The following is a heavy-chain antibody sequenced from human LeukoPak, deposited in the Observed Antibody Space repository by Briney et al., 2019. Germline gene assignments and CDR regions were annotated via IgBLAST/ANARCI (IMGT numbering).Heavy chain of an antibody. CDR3: ARARRGDFWSSYYYYYMDV. Sequence: SETLSLTCAVYGGSFSGYYWSWIRQPPGKGLEWIGEINHSGRTNYNPSLKSRVTISVDTPKNQFSLKLSSVTAADTAVYYCARARRGDFWSSYYYYYMDVWGKGTTVTVSS. J-gene: IGHJ6*03. CDR2: INHSGRT. V-gene: IGHV4-34*01. D-gene: IGHD3-3*01. CDR1: GGSFSGYY.